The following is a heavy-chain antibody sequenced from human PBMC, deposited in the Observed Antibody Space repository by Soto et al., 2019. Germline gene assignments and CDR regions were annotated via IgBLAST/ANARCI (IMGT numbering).Heavy chain of an antibody. V-gene: IGHV6-1*01. CDR2: TYYRSKWYN. D-gene: IGHD6-19*01. J-gene: IGHJ4*02. CDR3: ARAWGFSSGWYGSFSY. Sequence: SETLSLTCAISGDSVSSNRAAWNWIRQSPSRGLEWLGRTYYRSKWYNDYAVSVKSRITINPDTSKNQFSLQLNSVTPEDTAVYYCARAWGFSSGWYGSFSYWGQGTLVTVSS. CDR1: GDSVSSNRAA.